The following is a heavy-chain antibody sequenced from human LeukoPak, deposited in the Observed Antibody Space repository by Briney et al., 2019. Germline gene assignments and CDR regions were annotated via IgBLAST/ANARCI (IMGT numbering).Heavy chain of an antibody. D-gene: IGHD3-10*01. V-gene: IGHV6-1*01. J-gene: IGHJ4*02. CDR2: TYYRSKRHS. Sequence: SQTLSLTCAISGDSFSSNSAAWNWIRQSPSRGLEWLGRTYYRSKRHSYYAPSVKSRITINPDTSKNQFSLQLKSVTPEDTAVYYCARMVGLVSDFWGQGTLVTVSS. CDR3: ARMVGLVSDF. CDR1: GDSFSSNSAA.